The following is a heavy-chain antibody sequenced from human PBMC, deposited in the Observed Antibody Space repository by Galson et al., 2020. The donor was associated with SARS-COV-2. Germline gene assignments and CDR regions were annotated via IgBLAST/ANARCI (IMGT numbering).Heavy chain of an antibody. CDR3: ARATRGLSGIAVVGKAPVSYYYYMDV. V-gene: IGHV3-48*01. J-gene: IGHJ6*03. CDR2: ISSSSSTI. Sequence: GGSLRLSCAASGFTFSSYSMNWVRQAPGKGLEWVSYISSSSSTIYYADSVKGRFTISRDNAKNSLYLQMNSLRAEDTAVYYCARATRGLSGIAVVGKAPVSYYYYMDVWGKGTTVTVSS. CDR1: GFTFSSYS. D-gene: IGHD6-19*01.